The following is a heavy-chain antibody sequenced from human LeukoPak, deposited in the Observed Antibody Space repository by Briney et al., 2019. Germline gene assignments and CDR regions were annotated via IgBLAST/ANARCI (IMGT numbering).Heavy chain of an antibody. J-gene: IGHJ4*02. CDR3: AKSSRPLRYFDWLLLS. Sequence: GGSPRLSCAVSGFTFSSYGMHWVRQAPGKGLEWVAVISYDGSNKYYADSVKGRFTISRDNSKNTLYLQMNSLRAEDTAVYYCAKSSRPLRYFDWLLLSWGQGTLVTVSS. CDR1: GFTFSSYG. CDR2: ISYDGSNK. D-gene: IGHD3-9*01. V-gene: IGHV3-30*18.